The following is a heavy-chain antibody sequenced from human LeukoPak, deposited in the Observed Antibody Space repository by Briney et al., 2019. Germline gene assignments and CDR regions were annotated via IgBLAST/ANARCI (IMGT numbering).Heavy chain of an antibody. Sequence: GASVKVSCKVSGYTLTELSMHWVRQAPGQGLEWMGGIIPIFGTANYAQKFQGRVTITADESTSTAYMELSSLRSEDTAVYYCARSITVLLERRDYYYYYYMDVWGKGTTVTISS. CDR1: GYTLTELS. D-gene: IGHD1-1*01. J-gene: IGHJ6*03. CDR3: ARSITVLLERRDYYYYYYMDV. CDR2: IIPIFGTA. V-gene: IGHV1-69*13.